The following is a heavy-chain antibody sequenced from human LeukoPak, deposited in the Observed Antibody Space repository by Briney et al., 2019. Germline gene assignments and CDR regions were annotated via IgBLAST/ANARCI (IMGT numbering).Heavy chain of an antibody. CDR3: ARDFHSSGWPFDY. J-gene: IGHJ4*02. Sequence: ASVKVSCKASGGTFSSYAISWVRQAPGQGLEWMGRIIPILGIANYAQKFQGRVTITADKSTSTAYMELSSLRSEDTAVYYCARDFHSSGWPFDYWGQGTLVTASS. D-gene: IGHD6-19*01. V-gene: IGHV1-69*04. CDR1: GGTFSSYA. CDR2: IIPILGIA.